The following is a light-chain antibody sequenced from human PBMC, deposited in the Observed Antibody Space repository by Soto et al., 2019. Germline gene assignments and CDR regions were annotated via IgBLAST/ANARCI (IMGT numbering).Light chain of an antibody. J-gene: IGKJ1*01. CDR3: MQALQTGWT. Sequence: DIVITQSPLSLPVTPGEPASISCRSSQSLLHSNGFNYLDWYLQKPGQSPQLLIYLGSTRASGVPDRFSGSGSGTDFTLKISIVEAEDVGVYYCMQALQTGWTFGQGTKGDIK. V-gene: IGKV2-28*01. CDR2: LGS. CDR1: QSLLHSNGFNY.